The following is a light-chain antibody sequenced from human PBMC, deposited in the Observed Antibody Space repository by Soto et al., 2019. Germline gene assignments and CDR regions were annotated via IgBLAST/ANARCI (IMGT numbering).Light chain of an antibody. CDR3: PQYYIYPRT. V-gene: IGKV3-20*01. J-gene: IGKJ1*01. CDR1: QSVADNY. Sequence: EIVLTQSKGTLSLSPGDRATLSCKASQSVADNYLAWYQQKPGQAPRLLIYAASRRAIGIPDTFSGSGSGTDFTLTISCLQSEDFATYYCPQYYIYPRTFGQ. CDR2: AAS.